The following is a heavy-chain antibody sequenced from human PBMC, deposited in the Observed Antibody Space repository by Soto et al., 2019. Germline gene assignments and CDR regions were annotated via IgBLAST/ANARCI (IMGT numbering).Heavy chain of an antibody. Sequence: GGSLRLSCAASGFRFSTYNMDWVLQAPGKGPEWIAHISTTSFTIYYADSVKGRFTISRDNAKNSLYLQMNSLRAEDTAVYLCARVTYSYGWIFDYWGQGTLVTVSS. D-gene: IGHD3-16*02. CDR3: ARVTYSYGWIFDY. CDR2: ISTTSFTI. J-gene: IGHJ4*01. V-gene: IGHV3-48*04. CDR1: GFRFSTYN.